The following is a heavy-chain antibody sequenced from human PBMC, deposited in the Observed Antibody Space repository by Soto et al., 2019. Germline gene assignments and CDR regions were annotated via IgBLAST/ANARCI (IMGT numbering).Heavy chain of an antibody. Sequence: GASVTVSCKASGYTFTSHDINWVRQATGQGLEWMGWMDPHSGNTGYAQKFQGRVTMTRSTSISTAYMELSSLRSEDTAVYYCAILYPDFWSGSKTWGQGTPVTVSS. CDR1: GYTFTSHD. CDR3: AILYPDFWSGSKT. V-gene: IGHV1-8*01. CDR2: MDPHSGNT. D-gene: IGHD3-3*01. J-gene: IGHJ5*02.